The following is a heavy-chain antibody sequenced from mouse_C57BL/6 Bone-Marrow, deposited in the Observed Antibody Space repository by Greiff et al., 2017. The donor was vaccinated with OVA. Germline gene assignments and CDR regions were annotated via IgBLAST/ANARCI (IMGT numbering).Heavy chain of an antibody. CDR1: GYAFSSYW. V-gene: IGHV1-80*01. CDR2: IYPGDGDT. J-gene: IGHJ4*01. Sequence: VQLQQSGAELVKPGASVKISCKASGYAFSSYWMNWVKQRPGKGLEWIGQIYPGDGDTNYNGKFKGKATLTADKSSSTAYMQLSSLTSEDSAVYFCVGDYSNYDYAMDYWGQGTSVTVSS. D-gene: IGHD2-5*01. CDR3: VGDYSNYDYAMDY.